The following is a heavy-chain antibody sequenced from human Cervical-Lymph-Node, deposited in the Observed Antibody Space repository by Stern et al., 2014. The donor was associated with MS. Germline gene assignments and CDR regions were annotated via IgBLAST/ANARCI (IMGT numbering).Heavy chain of an antibody. Sequence: QVQLVQSGTEVKKPGASVLFSCKASGYTFTTYGITWVRQAPGQGLEWMGWISADSGNTKYAQKFQDRVTMTRDTTTGTAYMEVRSLRSEDTAVYYCARDKMHAFDYWGQGTQVTVPS. D-gene: IGHD2-8*01. CDR3: ARDKMHAFDY. V-gene: IGHV1-18*01. CDR1: GYTFTTYG. J-gene: IGHJ4*02. CDR2: ISADSGNT.